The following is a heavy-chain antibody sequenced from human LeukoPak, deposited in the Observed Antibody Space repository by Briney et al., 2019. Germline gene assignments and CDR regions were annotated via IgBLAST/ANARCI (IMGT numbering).Heavy chain of an antibody. CDR2: IKSKTDGGTT. CDR1: GLNFKFYA. Sequence: GGSLRLSCAVSGLNFKFYAMSWVRQAPGKGLEWVGRIKSKTDGGTTDYAAPVKGRFTISRDDSKNTLYLQMNSLKTEDTAVYYCTTDKVLRYFDWFPPPSDYWGQGTLVTVSS. J-gene: IGHJ4*02. V-gene: IGHV3-15*01. D-gene: IGHD3-9*01. CDR3: TTDKVLRYFDWFPPPSDY.